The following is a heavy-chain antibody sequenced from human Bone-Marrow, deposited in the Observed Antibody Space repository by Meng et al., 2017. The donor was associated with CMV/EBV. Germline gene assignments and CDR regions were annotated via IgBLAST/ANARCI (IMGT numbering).Heavy chain of an antibody. CDR2: LYPDDSET. CDR1: GYSYSSYW. J-gene: IGHJ4*02. CDR3: ARVYSSSSKFDY. Sequence: KVSCKGSGYSYSSYWIAWVRQKPGKGLEWMGILYPDDSETRYSPSLQGRVTISADNSNSTAYLQWSSLKASDTAMYYCARVYSSSSKFDYWGQGTLVTVSS. D-gene: IGHD6-6*01. V-gene: IGHV5-51*01.